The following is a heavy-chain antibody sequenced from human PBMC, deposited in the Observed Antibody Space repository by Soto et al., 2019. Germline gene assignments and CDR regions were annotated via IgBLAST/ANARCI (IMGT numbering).Heavy chain of an antibody. V-gene: IGHV3-23*01. Sequence: EVQLLESGGGLVQPGGSLRLSCVASGFIFSNYAISWLRQGPGKGLEWVSAISGSGGSTYYADSVKGWFTISRDNSKNTLYLQMNSLRVEDSAVYYCVKERSGHSYADSWGQGTLVTVSS. D-gene: IGHD5-18*01. J-gene: IGHJ4*02. CDR3: VKERSGHSYADS. CDR2: ISGSGGST. CDR1: GFIFSNYA.